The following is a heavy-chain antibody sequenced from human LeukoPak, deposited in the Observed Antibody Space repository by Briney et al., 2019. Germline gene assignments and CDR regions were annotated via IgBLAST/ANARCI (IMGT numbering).Heavy chain of an antibody. J-gene: IGHJ4*02. V-gene: IGHV3-15*01. D-gene: IGHD2-15*01. Sequence: GGSLRLSCAASGFTFSNAWMSLVRQAPGKGLELVGRIKSKTDGGKTDYAAPVKGRFTISRGESKNTLYLQMNSLKPEDTAVYYCTGRIVVVVAATPRPENYFGYWGQGTLVTVSS. CDR1: GFTFSNAW. CDR2: IKSKTDGGKT. CDR3: TGRIVVVVAATPRPENYFGY.